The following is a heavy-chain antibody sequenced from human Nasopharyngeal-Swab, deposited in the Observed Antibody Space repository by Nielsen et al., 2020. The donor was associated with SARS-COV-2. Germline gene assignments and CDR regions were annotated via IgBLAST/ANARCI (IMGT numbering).Heavy chain of an antibody. D-gene: IGHD3-16*02. Sequence: SETLSLTCTVSGGSISSDNYFWSWIRQRPGKGLEWIGYIHYTGKTYYNPSLESRLTISLDTSRNQFSLMLRSVTAVDTAVYYCAREVINQAVSDAFDFWGQGTMITVSS. CDR2: IHYTGKT. CDR1: GGSISSDNYF. J-gene: IGHJ3*01. V-gene: IGHV4-31*03. CDR3: AREVINQAVSDAFDF.